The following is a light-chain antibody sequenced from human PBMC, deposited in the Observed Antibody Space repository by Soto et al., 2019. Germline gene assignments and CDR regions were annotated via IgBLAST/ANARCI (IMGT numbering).Light chain of an antibody. CDR1: QNVRSKY. Sequence: ETVGTQSPGTVSLSPGDRATLSCTTSQNVRSKYLAWYQQKPGQAPRLLIYGVFNRATGIPDRFSGSGSGTDFTLTISGLEPEDSAVYYCQQYDGSPRTFGQGTKLEI. V-gene: IGKV3-20*01. J-gene: IGKJ2*01. CDR3: QQYDGSPRT. CDR2: GVF.